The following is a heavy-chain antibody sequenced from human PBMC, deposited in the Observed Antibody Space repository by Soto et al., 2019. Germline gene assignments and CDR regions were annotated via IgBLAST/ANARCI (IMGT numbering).Heavy chain of an antibody. CDR2: IYHGGST. J-gene: IGHJ4*02. V-gene: IGHV4-4*02. CDR1: GDSISSHNW. Sequence: QVQLQESGPGLVKPSGTLSLTCAVSGDSISSHNWWTWVRQPPGRGLEWIGEIYHGGSTSYNPSLKRRVIISVDESKNLCSQKLNSVTAADTAVYFCAKYSGHDWVALDYWGQGTLVTVSS. CDR3: AKYSGHDWVALDY. D-gene: IGHD5-12*01.